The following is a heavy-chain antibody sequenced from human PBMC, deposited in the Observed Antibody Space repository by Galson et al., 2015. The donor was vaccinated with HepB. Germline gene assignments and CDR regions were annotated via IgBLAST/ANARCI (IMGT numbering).Heavy chain of an antibody. Sequence: SVKVSCKASGYTFSNYGISWVRQAPGQGLEWMGWISSYNGNTNYAQRFQGRVTMTTDTSTSTVYMELRSLTSDDTAVYYCARDTSYGDISLYYWGQGTLVTVSS. CDR2: ISSYNGNT. V-gene: IGHV1-18*01. CDR1: GYTFSNYG. CDR3: ARDTSYGDISLYY. D-gene: IGHD4/OR15-4a*01. J-gene: IGHJ4*02.